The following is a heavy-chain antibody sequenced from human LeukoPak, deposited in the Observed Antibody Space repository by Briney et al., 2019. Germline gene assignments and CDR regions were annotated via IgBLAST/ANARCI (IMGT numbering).Heavy chain of an antibody. CDR1: GYTFTGYY. V-gene: IGHV1-2*02. Sequence: GASVKVSCKASGYTFTGYYMHWVRQAPGQGLEWMGWINPNSGGTNYAQKFQGRVTMTRDTSISTAYMELSRLRSDDTAVYYCARGGVGANLGRDYYGMDVWGQGTTVTVSS. D-gene: IGHD1-26*01. CDR2: INPNSGGT. J-gene: IGHJ6*02. CDR3: ARGGVGANLGRDYYGMDV.